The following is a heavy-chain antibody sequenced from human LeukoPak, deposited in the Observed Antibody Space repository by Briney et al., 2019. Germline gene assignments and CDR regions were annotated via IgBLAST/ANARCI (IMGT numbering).Heavy chain of an antibody. V-gene: IGHV4-4*07. Sequence: SETLSLTCTVSGGSISSYYWSWIRQPAGKGLEWIGRIYTSGSTNYNPSLKSRVTMSVDTSKNQFSLKLSSVTAADTAVYYCARDGGARYCSGGSCYQDDAFDIWGQGTMVTVSS. J-gene: IGHJ3*02. CDR2: IYTSGST. CDR1: GGSISSYY. D-gene: IGHD2-15*01. CDR3: ARDGGARYCSGGSCYQDDAFDI.